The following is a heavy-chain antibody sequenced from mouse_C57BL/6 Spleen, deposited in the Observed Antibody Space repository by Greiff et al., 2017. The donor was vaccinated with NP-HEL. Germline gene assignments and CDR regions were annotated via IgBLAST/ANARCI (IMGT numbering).Heavy chain of an antibody. D-gene: IGHD1-1*01. CDR1: GYTFTSYW. J-gene: IGHJ1*03. CDR3: ANYYGSSSWYFDV. Sequence: VQLVESGAELAKPGASVKLSCKASGYTFTSYWMHWVKQRPGQGLEWIGYINPSSGYTKYNQKFKDKATLTADKSSSTAYMQLSSLTYEDSAVYYCANYYGSSSWYFDVWGTGTTVTVSS. CDR2: INPSSGYT. V-gene: IGHV1-7*01.